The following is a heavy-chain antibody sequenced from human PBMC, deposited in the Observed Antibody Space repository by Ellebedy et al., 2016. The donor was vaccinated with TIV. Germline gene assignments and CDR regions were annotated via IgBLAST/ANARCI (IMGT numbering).Heavy chain of an antibody. D-gene: IGHD3-22*01. J-gene: IGHJ4*02. CDR1: GGTFSTYA. CDR3: ARGHYDSRGYYTG. CDR2: IIPILGIA. Sequence: AASVKVSCKASGGTFSTYAISWARQAPGQGLEWMGRIIPILGIANYAQMFQGRVTINADKSMSTAYMELSSLRSEDTAVYYCARGHYDSRGYYTGWGQGTLVTVSS. V-gene: IGHV1-69*04.